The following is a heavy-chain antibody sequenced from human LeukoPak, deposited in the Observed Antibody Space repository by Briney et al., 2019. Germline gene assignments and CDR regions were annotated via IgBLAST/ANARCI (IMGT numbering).Heavy chain of an antibody. CDR1: GFTFSSYW. J-gene: IGHJ6*03. Sequence: GGSLRLSCAASGFTFSSYWMHWVRQAPGKGLVWVSRINSDGSSTSYADSVKGRFTISRDNAKNSLYLQMYSLRAEDAALYYCARDPRYGVGYMDVWGKGTTVTVSS. V-gene: IGHV3-74*01. CDR3: ARDPRYGVGYMDV. CDR2: INSDGSST. D-gene: IGHD4-17*01.